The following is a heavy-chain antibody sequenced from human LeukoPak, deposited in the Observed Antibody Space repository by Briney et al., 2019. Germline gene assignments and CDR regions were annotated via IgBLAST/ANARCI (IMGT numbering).Heavy chain of an antibody. V-gene: IGHV1-2*06. CDR3: ASAAYTGAWYVY. D-gene: IGHD6-19*01. CDR2: INPDSGGT. Sequence: GASVKVSRKASGYTFTDYYMQWMRQAPGQGLEWMGRINPDSGGTNYIQRFQGRVTMTRDTSISTAYLELTWLRSDDTAVYYCASAAYTGAWYVYWGPGTLVTVSS. CDR1: GYTFTDYY. J-gene: IGHJ4*02.